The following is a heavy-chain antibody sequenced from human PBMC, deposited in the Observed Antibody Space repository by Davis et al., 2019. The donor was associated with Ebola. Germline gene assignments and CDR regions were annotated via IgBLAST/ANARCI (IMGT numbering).Heavy chain of an antibody. CDR2: IKQDGSEK. CDR1: GFTFSSYA. Sequence: GGSLRLSCAASGFTFSSYAMSWVRQAPGKGLEWVANIKQDGSEKYYVDSVKGRFTISRDNAKNSLYLQMNSLRAEDTAVYYCARELAVVYFDYWGQGTLVTVSS. CDR3: ARELAVVYFDY. V-gene: IGHV3-7*01. D-gene: IGHD6-19*01. J-gene: IGHJ4*02.